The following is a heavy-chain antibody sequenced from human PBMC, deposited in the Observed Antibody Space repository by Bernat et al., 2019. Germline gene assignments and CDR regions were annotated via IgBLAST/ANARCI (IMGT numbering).Heavy chain of an antibody. CDR1: GFTFSSYS. CDR2: ISSSSSYI. CDR3: ARNPRAYGDYGRSRYGMDV. J-gene: IGHJ6*02. D-gene: IGHD4-17*01. V-gene: IGHV3-21*01. Sequence: EMQLVESGGGLVKPGGSLRLSCAASGFTFSSYSMNWVRQAPGKGLEWVSSISSSSSYIYYADSVKGRFTISRDNAKNSLYLQMNSLRAEDTAVYYCARNPRAYGDYGRSRYGMDVWGQGTTVTVSS.